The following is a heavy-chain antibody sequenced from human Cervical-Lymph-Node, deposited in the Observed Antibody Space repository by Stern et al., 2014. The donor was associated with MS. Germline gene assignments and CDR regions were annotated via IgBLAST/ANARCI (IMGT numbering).Heavy chain of an antibody. J-gene: IGHJ4*01. Sequence: QVQLQESGPGLVKASETLSLTCTVSGGSLRSRSFWGWIRQPPGKGLEWIGTIFHNGGPHYNQSLKSRLTLSADTSRNQIYLQLSSVTAADTAAYYSARQSERFFDHWGQGTLVIVSS. V-gene: IGHV4-39*01. D-gene: IGHD5-24*01. CDR3: ARQSERFFDH. CDR1: GGSLRSRSF. CDR2: IFHNGGP.